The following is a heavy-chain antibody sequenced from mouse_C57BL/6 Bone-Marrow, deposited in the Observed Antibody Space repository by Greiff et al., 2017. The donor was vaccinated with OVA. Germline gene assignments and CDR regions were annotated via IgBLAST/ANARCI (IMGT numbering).Heavy chain of an antibody. Sequence: VQLQQSGAELVRPGASVKLSCTASGFNIKDYYMHWVKQRPEQGLEWIGRIDPEDGATEYAPKFQGKATMTADTSSNTAYMQLSSLTSEDTAVYYCACDVCYGGFFDFWGPGTTLTVSS. J-gene: IGHJ2*01. V-gene: IGHV14-1*01. CDR2: IDPEDGAT. CDR1: GFNIKDYY. CDR3: ACDVCYGGFFDF. D-gene: IGHD1-1*01.